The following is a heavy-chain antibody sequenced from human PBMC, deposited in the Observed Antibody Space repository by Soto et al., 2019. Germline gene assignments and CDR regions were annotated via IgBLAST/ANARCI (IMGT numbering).Heavy chain of an antibody. CDR1: GGTFSSYA. CDR3: ARVSTRAVAGTSVWYFDL. CDR2: IIPIFGTA. Sequence: EASVKVSCKASGGTFSSYAISWVRQAPGQGLEWMGGIIPIFGTANYAQKFQGRVTITADESTSTAYMELSSLRSEDTAVYYCARVSTRAVAGTSVWYFDLWGRGTLVTVSA. J-gene: IGHJ2*01. D-gene: IGHD6-19*01. V-gene: IGHV1-69*13.